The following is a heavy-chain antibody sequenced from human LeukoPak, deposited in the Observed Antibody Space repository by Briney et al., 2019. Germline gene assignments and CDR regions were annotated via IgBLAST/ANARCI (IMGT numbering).Heavy chain of an antibody. Sequence: GGSLRLSCGAFGFTFRNYAMTWVRQAPGKGLEWVSSISDDSARIYYADSVKGRSTISRDNSKNTLYLQMSSLRAEDTAVYYCAKDVGKWESLHFFDYWGQGTLVTVSS. CDR2: ISDDSARI. CDR3: AKDVGKWESLHFFDY. CDR1: GFTFRNYA. D-gene: IGHD1-26*01. V-gene: IGHV3-23*01. J-gene: IGHJ4*02.